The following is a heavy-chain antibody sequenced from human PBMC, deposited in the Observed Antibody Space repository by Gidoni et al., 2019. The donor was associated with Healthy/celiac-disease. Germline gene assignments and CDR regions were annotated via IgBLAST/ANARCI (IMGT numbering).Heavy chain of an antibody. J-gene: IGHJ3*02. V-gene: IGHV4-39*01. CDR2: IYYSGSP. Sequence: QLQLQESGPGLVEPSATLSLTCTVSGGSISSSSYYWGWIRQPPGKGREWIGSIYYSGSPYDNPSLNSRVTIPVDTSKTQFPLKLSSVTAADTAVYYCARHKKRIAVAHAFDIWGQGTMVTVSS. D-gene: IGHD6-19*01. CDR3: ARHKKRIAVAHAFDI. CDR1: GGSISSSSYY.